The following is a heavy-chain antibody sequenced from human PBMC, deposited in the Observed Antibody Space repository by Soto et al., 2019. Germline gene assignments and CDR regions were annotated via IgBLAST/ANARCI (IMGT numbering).Heavy chain of an antibody. V-gene: IGHV4-39*07. CDR1: GGSISSGGFD. CDR2: IHHSGTT. D-gene: IGHD3-22*01. CDR3: ARHIAMSTMRGFDS. J-gene: IGHJ4*02. Sequence: PXXTLSLTCTVSGGSISSGGFDWSLIRQHPGKGLEWIGEIHHSGTTNYNPSLKSRVTMSVDKSENQISLNLNSVTAADTAVYYCARHIAMSTMRGFDSWGQGTLVTVSS.